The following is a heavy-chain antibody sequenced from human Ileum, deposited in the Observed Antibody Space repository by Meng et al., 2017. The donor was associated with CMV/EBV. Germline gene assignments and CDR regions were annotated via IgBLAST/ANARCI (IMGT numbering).Heavy chain of an antibody. J-gene: IGHJ4*02. D-gene: IGHD2-15*01. CDR1: GFTFSSYD. V-gene: IGHV3-23*01. CDR2: ISGSGGST. Sequence: GGSLRLSCAASGFTFSSYDMSWFRQAPGKGLEWVSAISGSGGSTYYADSVKGRFTISRDNSKNTLYVQMSSLRAEDTAVYYCAKSPVYVVVPFVLFDFWGQGTLVTVSS. CDR3: AKSPVYVVVPFVLFDF.